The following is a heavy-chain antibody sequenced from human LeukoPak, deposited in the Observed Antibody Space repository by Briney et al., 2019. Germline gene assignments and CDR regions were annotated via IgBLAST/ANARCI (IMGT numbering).Heavy chain of an antibody. CDR1: GGSFSGYY. Sequence: PSETLSLTCAVYGGSFSGYYWSWIRQPPGKGLEWIGEINHSGSTNYNPSLKSRVTISVDKSKNQFSLKLSSVTAADTAVYYCARSPLRYFDYWGQGTLVTVSS. V-gene: IGHV4-34*01. CDR2: INHSGST. J-gene: IGHJ4*02. CDR3: ARSPLRYFDY.